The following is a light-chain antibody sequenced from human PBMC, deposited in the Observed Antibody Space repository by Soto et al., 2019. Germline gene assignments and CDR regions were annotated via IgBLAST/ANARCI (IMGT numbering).Light chain of an antibody. CDR3: QQYNDWPPYT. Sequence: ETVVTQSPATLSVSPGERATLSCRASQSVTTNLAWYQQKPGQASRLLIYGASTRATGVPARFSGSGSGTEFTLTISSLQSEDFAVYYCQQYNDWPPYTFGQGTKLEIK. CDR2: GAS. J-gene: IGKJ2*01. V-gene: IGKV3-15*01. CDR1: QSVTTN.